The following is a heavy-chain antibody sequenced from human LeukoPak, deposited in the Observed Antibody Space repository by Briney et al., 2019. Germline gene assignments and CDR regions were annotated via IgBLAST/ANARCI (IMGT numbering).Heavy chain of an antibody. CDR3: AKCLGDGGNYYFDY. CDR2: MSGNGGST. CDR1: GFTFSSYA. J-gene: IGHJ4*02. V-gene: IGHV3-23*01. D-gene: IGHD4-23*01. Sequence: PGGSLRLSCAASGFTFSSYALNRVRQAPGTGLEWVSVMSGNGGSTYYAGSVKGRFAISRDNSKNTLYLQMNSLRAEDTAVYYCAKCLGDGGNYYFDYWGQGTLVTVSS.